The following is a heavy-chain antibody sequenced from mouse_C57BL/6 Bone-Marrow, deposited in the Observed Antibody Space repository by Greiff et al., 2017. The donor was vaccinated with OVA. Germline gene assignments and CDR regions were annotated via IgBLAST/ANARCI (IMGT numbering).Heavy chain of an antibody. CDR1: GYSITSGYY. CDR3: AREGYYYFDY. J-gene: IGHJ2*01. Sequence: EVQVVESGPGLVKPSQSLSLTCSVTGYSITSGYYWNWIRQFPGNKLEWMGYISYDGSNNYNPSLKNRISITRDTSKNQFFLKLNSVTTEDTATYYCAREGYYYFDYWGQGTTLTVSS. V-gene: IGHV3-6*01. D-gene: IGHD2-14*01. CDR2: ISYDGSN.